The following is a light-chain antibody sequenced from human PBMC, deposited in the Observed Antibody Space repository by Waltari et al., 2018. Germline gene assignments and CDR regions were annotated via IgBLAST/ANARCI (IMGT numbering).Light chain of an antibody. Sequence: IQLIQTPSFLSASVGNRVTITCRASHDMNSYFAWYQQKPGQATKLLIYAASTLPTGVPSRFSGGEAGPEFTPLFRCLQPEHLATYYCQQLNSSPFSFGPGTKVAIK. V-gene: IGKV1-9*01. CDR3: QQLNSSPFS. CDR1: HDMNSY. J-gene: IGKJ3*01. CDR2: AAS.